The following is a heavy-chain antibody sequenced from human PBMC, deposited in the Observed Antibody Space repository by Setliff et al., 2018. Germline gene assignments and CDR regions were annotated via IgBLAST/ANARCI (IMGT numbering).Heavy chain of an antibody. V-gene: IGHV3-23*01. J-gene: IGHJ4*02. CDR1: GFTFSSYA. D-gene: IGHD6-13*01. CDR2: ISGSGGST. Sequence: PGGSLRLSCAASGFTFSSYAMSWVRQAPGKGLEWVSAISGSGGSTYYADSVKGRFTIDRDNTNSKLYLQMNSLRVEDTAVYYCAREPWQQLVVDYWGQGTLVTVSS. CDR3: AREPWQQLVVDY.